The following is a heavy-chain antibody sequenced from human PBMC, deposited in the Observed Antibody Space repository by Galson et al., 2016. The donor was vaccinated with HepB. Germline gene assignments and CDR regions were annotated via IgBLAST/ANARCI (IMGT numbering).Heavy chain of an antibody. CDR1: GFTFSDAW. D-gene: IGHD2-15*01. Sequence: SLRLSCAASGFTFSDAWMSWVRQAPGKGLEWVGRIKSKTEGGKTDYAAPVKGRVTISRDDSKTTLYLQMNSLKTEDTAVYYCTTDLLTPHPLHCGGGSCYSDYWGQGTLVTVSS. CDR3: TTDLLTPHPLHCGGGSCYSDY. CDR2: IKSKTEGGKT. V-gene: IGHV3-15*01. J-gene: IGHJ4*02.